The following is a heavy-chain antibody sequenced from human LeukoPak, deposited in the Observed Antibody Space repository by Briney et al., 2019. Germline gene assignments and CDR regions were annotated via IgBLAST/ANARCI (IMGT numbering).Heavy chain of an antibody. J-gene: IGHJ4*02. Sequence: GGSPRLSCAASGFTFSSYEMNWVRQAPGKGLEWVSYISSSGSTIYYADSVKGRFTISRDNAKNSLYLQMNSLRAEDTAVYYCARDLGYCSSTSCPGWGQGTLVTVSS. V-gene: IGHV3-48*03. CDR3: ARDLGYCSSTSCPG. D-gene: IGHD2-2*01. CDR1: GFTFSSYE. CDR2: ISSSGSTI.